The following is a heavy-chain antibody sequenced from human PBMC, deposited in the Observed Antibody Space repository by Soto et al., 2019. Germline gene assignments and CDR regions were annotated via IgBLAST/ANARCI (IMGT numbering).Heavy chain of an antibody. CDR3: VVSNYYDSSGYSDFDY. CDR2: IWYDGSNK. CDR1: GFTFSSYG. J-gene: IGHJ4*02. V-gene: IGHV3-33*01. D-gene: IGHD3-22*01. Sequence: GGSLRLSCAASGFTFSSYGMHWVRQAPGKGLEWVAVIWYDGSNKYYADSVKGRFTISRDNSKNTLYLQMNSLRAEDTAVYYCVVSNYYDSSGYSDFDYWGQGTLVTVSS.